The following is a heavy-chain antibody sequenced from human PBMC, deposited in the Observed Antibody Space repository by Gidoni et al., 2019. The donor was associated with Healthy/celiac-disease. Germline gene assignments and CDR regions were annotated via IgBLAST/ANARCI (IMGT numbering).Heavy chain of an antibody. CDR3: AREQNYDFWSYGMDV. Sequence: QVQLVQSGAEVKKPGASVKVSCMASGYIFTSYYMHWVRQAPGQGLEWMGIINPSGGSTSYAQKFQGRVTMTRDTSTSTVYMELSSMRSEDTAVYYCAREQNYDFWSYGMDVWGQGTTVTVSS. J-gene: IGHJ6*02. D-gene: IGHD3-3*01. CDR1: GYIFTSYY. CDR2: INPSGGST. V-gene: IGHV1-46*01.